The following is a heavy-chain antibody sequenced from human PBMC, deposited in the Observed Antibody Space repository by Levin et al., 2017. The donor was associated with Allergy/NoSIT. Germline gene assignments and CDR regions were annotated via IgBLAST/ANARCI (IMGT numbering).Heavy chain of an antibody. CDR2: IYWDDDK. CDR3: AHRSHGYYGSGYMDV. Sequence: SGPTLVKPTQTLTLTCTFSGFSLNTNGVGVGWIRQPPGKALECLALIYWDDDKRYSPSLRSRLTITKVTSKNQVVLTMTNMDPVDTATYYCAHRSHGYYGSGYMDVWGKGTTVTVSS. V-gene: IGHV2-5*02. D-gene: IGHD3-10*01. J-gene: IGHJ6*03. CDR1: GFSLNTNGVG.